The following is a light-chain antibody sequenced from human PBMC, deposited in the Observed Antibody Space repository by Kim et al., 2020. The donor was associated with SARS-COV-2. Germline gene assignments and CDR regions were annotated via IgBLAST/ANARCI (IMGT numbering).Light chain of an antibody. Sequence: GQSITLSCTGTISDVGGYNYVSWYQQHPGKAPKLMIYDVNNRPSGVSNRFSGSKSGNTASLTISELQAEDEADYYCNSYTSSGTLVFGGGTQLTVL. J-gene: IGLJ2*01. CDR1: ISDVGGYNY. CDR2: DVN. CDR3: NSYTSSGTLV. V-gene: IGLV2-14*03.